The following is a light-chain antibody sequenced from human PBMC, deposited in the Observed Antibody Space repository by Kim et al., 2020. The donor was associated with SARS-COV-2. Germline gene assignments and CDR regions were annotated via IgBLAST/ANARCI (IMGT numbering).Light chain of an antibody. CDR3: QQYKDWPPGDT. V-gene: IGKV3-15*01. Sequence: EIVMTQSPATLSVSPGERATLSCRASRAISSYLAWYQQKPGQAPRLLFYDAPTRATGIPARFSGSGSGTEFTLTISSLQSEDFAIYYCQQYKDWPPGDTFGQGTKLEI. J-gene: IGKJ2*01. CDR1: RAISSY. CDR2: DAP.